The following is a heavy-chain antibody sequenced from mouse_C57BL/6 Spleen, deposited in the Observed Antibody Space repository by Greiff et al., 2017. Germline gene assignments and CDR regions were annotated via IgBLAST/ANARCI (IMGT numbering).Heavy chain of an antibody. CDR1: GYTFTSYG. D-gene: IGHD3-2*02. V-gene: IGHV1-81*01. J-gene: IGHJ2*01. CDR2: IYPRSGNT. Sequence: VQLVESGAELARPGASVKLSCKASGYTFTSYGISWVKQRTGQGLEWIGEIYPRSGNTYYNEKFKGKATLTADKSSSTAYMELRSLTSEDSAVYFCARLGADSSVPDYWGQGTTLTVSS. CDR3: ARLGADSSVPDY.